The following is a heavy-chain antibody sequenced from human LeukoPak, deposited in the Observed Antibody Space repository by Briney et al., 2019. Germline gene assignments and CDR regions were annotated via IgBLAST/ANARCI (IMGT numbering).Heavy chain of an antibody. CDR2: IYTSGST. CDR1: GGSISSYY. Sequence: SETLSLTCTVSGGSISSYYWSWIRQPAGKGLEWIGRIYTSGSTNYNPSLKSRVTMLVDTSKNQFSLKLSSVTAADTAVYYCARDRSPYNWNGEDAFDIWGQGTMVTVSS. J-gene: IGHJ3*02. CDR3: ARDRSPYNWNGEDAFDI. V-gene: IGHV4-4*07. D-gene: IGHD1-1*01.